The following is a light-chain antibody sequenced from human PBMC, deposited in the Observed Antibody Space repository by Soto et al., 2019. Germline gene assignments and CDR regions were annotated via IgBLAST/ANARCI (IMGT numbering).Light chain of an antibody. Sequence: EIVLTQSPGTLSLSPGERATLSCRASQSVSSSYLAWYQQKPGQAPRLLIYGASSRATGIPDRFSGSGSGTDFTLTISGLDPEAFAVYYCQSDTFGGQTKVEIK. CDR3: QSDT. V-gene: IGKV3-20*01. CDR2: GAS. J-gene: IGKJ4*01. CDR1: QSVSSSY.